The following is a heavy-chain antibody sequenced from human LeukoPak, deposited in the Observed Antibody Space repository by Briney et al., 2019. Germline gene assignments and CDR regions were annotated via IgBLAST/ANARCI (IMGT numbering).Heavy chain of an antibody. D-gene: IGHD1-26*01. V-gene: IGHV3-48*04. CDR1: GFTFSSYS. CDR3: ARDGEWELRLKD. CDR2: ISSSGSTI. Sequence: GGSLRLSCAASGFTFSSYSMNWVRQAPGKGLEWVSYISSSGSTIYYADSVKGRFTISRDNAKNSLYLQMNSLRAEDTAVYYCARDGEWELRLKDWGQGTLVTVSS. J-gene: IGHJ1*01.